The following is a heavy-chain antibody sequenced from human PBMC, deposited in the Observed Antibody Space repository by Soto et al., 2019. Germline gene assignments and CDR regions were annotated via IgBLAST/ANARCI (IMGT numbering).Heavy chain of an antibody. D-gene: IGHD5-12*01. CDR1: GFTFSSYS. Sequence: GGSLRLSCAASGFTFSSYSMNWVRQAPGKGLEWVSSISSSSSYIYYADSVKGRFTISRDNSKNTLYLQMGSLRTEDMAVYYCARRDGYNSDYWGQGTLVTVSS. V-gene: IGHV3-21*01. CDR3: ARRDGYNSDY. J-gene: IGHJ4*02. CDR2: ISSSSSYI.